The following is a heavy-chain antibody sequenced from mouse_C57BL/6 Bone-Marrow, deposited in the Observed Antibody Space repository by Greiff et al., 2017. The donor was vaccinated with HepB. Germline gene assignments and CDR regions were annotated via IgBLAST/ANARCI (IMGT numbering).Heavy chain of an antibody. D-gene: IGHD2-10*02. CDR2: IDPSDSHT. Sequence: VQLQQPGAELVKPGASVKLSCKASGYTFTSYWMQWVKQRPGQGLEWIGEIDPSDSHTNYNQKFKGKATLTVDTSSSTAYMQLSSLTSEDSAVYYCAPCLGYWGQGTTLTVSS. CDR1: GYTFTSYW. CDR3: APCLGY. J-gene: IGHJ2*01. V-gene: IGHV1-50*01.